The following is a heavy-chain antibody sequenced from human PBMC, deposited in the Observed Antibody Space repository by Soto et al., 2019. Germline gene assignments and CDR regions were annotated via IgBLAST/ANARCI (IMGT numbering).Heavy chain of an antibody. CDR1: GFTFSSYG. CDR2: ISYDGSNK. J-gene: IGHJ2*01. CDR3: AKEVKDSSGYYSWYFDL. D-gene: IGHD3-22*01. Sequence: QVQLVESGGGVVQPGRSLRLSCAASGFTFSSYGMHWVRQAPGKGLEWVAVISYDGSNKYYADSVKGRFTISRDNSKNTLYLQMNSLRAEDTAVYYCAKEVKDSSGYYSWYFDLWGRGTLVTVSS. V-gene: IGHV3-30*18.